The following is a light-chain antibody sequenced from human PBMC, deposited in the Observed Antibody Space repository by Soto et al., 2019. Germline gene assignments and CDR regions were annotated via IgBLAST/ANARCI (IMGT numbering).Light chain of an antibody. Sequence: EIVLTQSPDTLSLSAGERATLSCRASETVPSSYLAWFQQRPSQAPRLLIYGASNRATGVPDRFSGSGSGADFSLTINGLEPEDFAVYNCQQYGNSPLTFGGGTRVEIQ. CDR2: GAS. V-gene: IGKV3-20*01. CDR1: ETVPSSY. J-gene: IGKJ4*01. CDR3: QQYGNSPLT.